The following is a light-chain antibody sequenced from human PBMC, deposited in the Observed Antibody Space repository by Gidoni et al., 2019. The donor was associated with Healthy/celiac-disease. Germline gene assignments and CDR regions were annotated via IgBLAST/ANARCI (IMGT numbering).Light chain of an antibody. CDR1: QGISSY. V-gene: IGKV1-9*01. CDR2: AAS. J-gene: IGKJ3*01. CDR3: QQRNSYPLFT. Sequence: RASQGISSYLAWYQQKPGKAPKLLIYAASTLQSGVPSRFSGSGSGTEFTLTISSLQPEDFATYYCQQRNSYPLFTFRPXTKVDI.